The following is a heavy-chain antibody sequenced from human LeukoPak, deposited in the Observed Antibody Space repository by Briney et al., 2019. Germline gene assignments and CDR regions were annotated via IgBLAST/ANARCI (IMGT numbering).Heavy chain of an antibody. Sequence: PSETLSLTCTVSGGSISSYYWSWIRQPPGKGLEWIGYIYYSGSTNYNPSLKSRVTISVDTSKNQFSLKLSSVTAADTAVYYCARDLGEGYFDYWGQGTLVTVSS. D-gene: IGHD3-10*01. CDR2: IYYSGST. J-gene: IGHJ4*02. V-gene: IGHV4-59*01. CDR1: GGSISSYY. CDR3: ARDLGEGYFDY.